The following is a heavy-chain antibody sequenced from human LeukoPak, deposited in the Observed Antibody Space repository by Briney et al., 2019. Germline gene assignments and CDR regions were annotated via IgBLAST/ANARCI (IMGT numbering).Heavy chain of an antibody. CDR2: INHSGST. V-gene: IGHV4-34*01. CDR1: GGSFSGYY. J-gene: IGHJ4*02. Sequence: KPSETLSLTCAVYGGSFSGYYWSWLRQPPGKGLEWVGEINHSGSTNYNPSLKSRVTISVDTSKNQFSLKLSSVTAADTAVYYCAVDAGPYYYDSSGAHWGQGTLVTVSS. D-gene: IGHD3-22*01. CDR3: AVDAGPYYYDSSGAH.